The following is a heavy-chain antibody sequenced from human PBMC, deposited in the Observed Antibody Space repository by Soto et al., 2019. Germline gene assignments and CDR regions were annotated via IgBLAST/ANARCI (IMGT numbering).Heavy chain of an antibody. J-gene: IGHJ4*02. D-gene: IGHD4-17*01. CDR1: GGSFSGYY. V-gene: IGHV4-34*01. Sequence: QVHLQQWGAGLLKPSETLSLTCAVYGGSFSGYYWSWIRQPPGMGLEWLGEINPSGSPSYSPSLKSRVTISVDTSKNHLALNLSSAPAADTAVYYCARGRDGGAAVWGQGTLVTVSS. CDR2: INPSGSP. CDR3: ARGRDGGAAV.